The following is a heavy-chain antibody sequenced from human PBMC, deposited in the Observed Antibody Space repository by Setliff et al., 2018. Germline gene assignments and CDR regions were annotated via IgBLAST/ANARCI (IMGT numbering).Heavy chain of an antibody. CDR2: INHSGYT. D-gene: IGHD6-13*01. CDR1: GGSFSGYY. Sequence: PSETLSLTCAVYGGSFSGYYWSWIRQPPGKGLEWIGEINHSGYTYYNPSLKSRVTISVDTSKNQFSLKLSSVTAADTAVYYCTSQLATVYFDYWGQGTLVTVS. J-gene: IGHJ4*02. CDR3: TSQLATVYFDY. V-gene: IGHV4-34*03.